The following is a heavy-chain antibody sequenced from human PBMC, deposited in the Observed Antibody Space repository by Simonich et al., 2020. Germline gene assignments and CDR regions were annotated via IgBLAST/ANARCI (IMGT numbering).Heavy chain of an antibody. CDR2: INHSGST. CDR3: ARGLIGGSYYY. CDR1: GGSFIGYY. V-gene: IGHV4-34*01. Sequence: QVQLQQWGAGLLKPSETLSLTCAVYGGSFIGYYWSWIRQPPETGLEWIGEINHSGSTNYNPSLKSRVTIAVDTSKNQFSLKRSSVTAADTAVYYCARGLIGGSYYYWGQGTLVTVSS. J-gene: IGHJ4*02. D-gene: IGHD1-26*01.